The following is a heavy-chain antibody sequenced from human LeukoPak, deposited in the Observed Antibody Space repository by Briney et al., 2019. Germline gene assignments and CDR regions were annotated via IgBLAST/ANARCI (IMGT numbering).Heavy chain of an antibody. CDR1: GGSISSSSYY. J-gene: IGHJ4*02. D-gene: IGHD1-26*01. V-gene: IGHV4-39*01. Sequence: SETLSLTCTVSGGSISSSSYYWGWIRQPPGKGLEWIGNIYYSGSTYYSPSLNSRVTMSVDTSKNQFSLKLTSVTAADTAVYYCARLPKVAATNDYWGQGTLVTVSS. CDR3: ARLPKVAATNDY. CDR2: IYYSGST.